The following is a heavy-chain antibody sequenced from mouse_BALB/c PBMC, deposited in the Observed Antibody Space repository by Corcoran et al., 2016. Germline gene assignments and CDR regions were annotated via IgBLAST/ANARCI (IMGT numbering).Heavy chain of an antibody. J-gene: IGHJ3*01. CDR3: ARGLYDGYLWFAY. CDR1: GCSFTGYT. D-gene: IGHD2-3*01. CDR2: INPYNGGT. V-gene: IGHV1-18*01. Sequence: EVQLQQSGPELVKPGASLKISCKASGCSFTGYTMTWVKQSHGKNLEWIGLINPYNGGTSYNQKFKGKATLTVDKSSSTAYMELLSLTSEDSAVYYCARGLYDGYLWFAYWGQGTVVTVSA.